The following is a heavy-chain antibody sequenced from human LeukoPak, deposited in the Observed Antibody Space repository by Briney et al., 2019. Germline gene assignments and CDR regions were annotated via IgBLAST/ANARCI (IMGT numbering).Heavy chain of an antibody. CDR2: IYTSGST. J-gene: IGHJ4*02. V-gene: IGHV4-4*07. CDR1: GGSISSYY. D-gene: IGHD6-6*01. Sequence: SETLSLTCTVSGGSISSYYWSWIRQPAGKGLEWIGRIYTSGSTNYNPSPKSRVTMSVDTSKNQFSLKLSSVTAADTAVYYCARGPVWGAARLYYFDYWGQGTLVTVSS. CDR3: ARGPVWGAARLYYFDY.